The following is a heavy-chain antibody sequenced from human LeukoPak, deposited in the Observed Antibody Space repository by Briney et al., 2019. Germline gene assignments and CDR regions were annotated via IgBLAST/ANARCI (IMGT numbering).Heavy chain of an antibody. D-gene: IGHD5-18*01. J-gene: IGHJ4*02. CDR1: GGSISSSSYY. V-gene: IGHV4-39*07. CDR3: AIGYSYGFDY. Sequence: SETLSLTCTVSGGSISSSSYYWGWIRQPPGKGLEWIGSIYYSGSTNYNPSLKSRVTISVDTSKNQFSLKLSSVTAADTAVYYCAIGYSYGFDYWGQGTLVTVSS. CDR2: IYYSGST.